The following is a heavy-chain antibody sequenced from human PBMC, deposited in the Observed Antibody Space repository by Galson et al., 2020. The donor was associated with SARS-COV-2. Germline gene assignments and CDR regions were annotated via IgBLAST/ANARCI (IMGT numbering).Heavy chain of an antibody. J-gene: IGHJ4*02. CDR3: AHLYSYGYGYYFDY. CDR2: IYWDDDK. V-gene: IGHV2-5*02. Sequence: KMSGPTLVKPTQTLTLNCTFSGFSLSTSGVGVGWIRQPPGKALEWLALIYWDDDKRYSPSLKSRLTITKDTSKNQVVLTMTNMDPVDTATYYCAHLYSYGYGYYFDYWGQGTLVTVSS. D-gene: IGHD5-18*01. CDR1: GFSLSTSGVG.